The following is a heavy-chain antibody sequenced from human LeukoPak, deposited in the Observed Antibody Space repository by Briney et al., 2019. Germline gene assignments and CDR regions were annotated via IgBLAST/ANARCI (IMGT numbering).Heavy chain of an antibody. Sequence: GQTLRLSCAASGFTFSDYYMSWIRQAQGKGLEWVSYISSSSSYTNYADSVRGRFTISRDNAKNSLYLQMNSLRAEDTAVYYCARPIAAAGTVGAFDIWGQGRMVTVSS. V-gene: IGHV3-11*03. CDR1: GFTFSDYY. CDR3: ARPIAAAGTVGAFDI. D-gene: IGHD6-13*01. CDR2: ISSSSSYT. J-gene: IGHJ3*02.